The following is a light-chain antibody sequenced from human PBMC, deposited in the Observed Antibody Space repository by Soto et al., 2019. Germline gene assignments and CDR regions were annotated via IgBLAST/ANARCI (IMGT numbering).Light chain of an antibody. CDR2: DAS. CDR1: QSVSSSY. CDR3: QQRSNWIT. V-gene: IGKV3D-20*02. Sequence: EIVLTQSPGTLSLSPGERATLSCRASQSVSSSYLAWYQQKPGQAPRLLIYDASNRATGIPARFSGSGSGTDFTLTISSLEPEDFAVYYCQQRSNWITFGQRTRLEIK. J-gene: IGKJ5*01.